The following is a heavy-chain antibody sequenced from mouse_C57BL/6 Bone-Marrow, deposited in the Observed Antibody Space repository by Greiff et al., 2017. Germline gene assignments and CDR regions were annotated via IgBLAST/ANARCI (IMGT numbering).Heavy chain of an antibody. V-gene: IGHV5-16*01. CDR1: GFTFSDYY. CDR2: INYDGSST. J-gene: IGHJ1*03. CDR3: ARDNYDYDWYFDV. D-gene: IGHD2-4*01. Sequence: EVKLMESEGGLVQPGSSMKLSCTASGFTFSDYYMAWVRQVPEKGLEWVAKINYDGSSTYYLDSLKSRFIISRDNAKNILYLQMSSLKSEDTATYCCARDNYDYDWYFDVWGTGTTITVSS.